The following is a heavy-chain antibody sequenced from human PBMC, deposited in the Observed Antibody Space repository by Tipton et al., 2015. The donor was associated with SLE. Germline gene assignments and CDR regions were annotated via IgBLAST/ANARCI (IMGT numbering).Heavy chain of an antibody. CDR3: ARTLRGDGVVVGLDHYYMDV. Sequence: TLSLTCTVSGGSISGYYWTWIRQPPGKGLEGIGHIYYSGSYYSGSTNYNPSLKSRVTISEDTSKDQFSLKLTSVTAADTAVYYCARTLRGDGVVVGLDHYYMDVWGKGTTVTVSS. CDR2: IYYSGSYYSGST. CDR1: GGSISGYY. J-gene: IGHJ6*03. D-gene: IGHD3-3*01. V-gene: IGHV4-59*01.